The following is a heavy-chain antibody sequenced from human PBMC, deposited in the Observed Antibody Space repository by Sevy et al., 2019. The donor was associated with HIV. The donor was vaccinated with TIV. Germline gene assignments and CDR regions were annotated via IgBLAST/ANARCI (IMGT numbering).Heavy chain of an antibody. CDR2: INSDGSTT. V-gene: IGHV3-74*01. CDR1: GFTFSSYW. D-gene: IGHD3-9*01. CDR3: ARGFSEYYDILTGYSGFDY. Sequence: GGSLRLSCAASGFTFSSYWMHWVRQAPGKGLVWVSRINSDGSTTSYADSVKRRFTISRDNAKNTLYLQMNSLRAEDTAVYYCARGFSEYYDILTGYSGFDYWGQGTLVTVSS. J-gene: IGHJ4*02.